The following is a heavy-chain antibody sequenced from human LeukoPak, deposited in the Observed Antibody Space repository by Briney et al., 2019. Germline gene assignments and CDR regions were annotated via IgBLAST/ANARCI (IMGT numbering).Heavy chain of an antibody. J-gene: IGHJ4*02. D-gene: IGHD3-3*01. Sequence: GGSLRLSCVASGFTFGKYWMRWVRQAPGKGLEWVANIKLDGSEKNYEDSVKGRFTISSGNTKNSLYLQMNSLRAEDTAVFYCARDQYDTWSRRGNFDSWGQGTLVIVSS. CDR1: GFTFGKYW. V-gene: IGHV3-7*03. CDR2: IKLDGSEK. CDR3: ARDQYDTWSRRGNFDS.